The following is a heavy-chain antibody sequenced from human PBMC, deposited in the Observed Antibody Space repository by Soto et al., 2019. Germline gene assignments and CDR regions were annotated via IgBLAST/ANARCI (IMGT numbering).Heavy chain of an antibody. V-gene: IGHV3-7*01. J-gene: IGHJ4*02. CDR1: GFTFSSYW. Sequence: GGSLRLSCAASGFTFSSYWMSWVRQAPGKGLEWVANIKQDGSEKYYVDSVKGRFTISRDNAKNSLYLQMNSLRAEDTAVYYCARDPRYFDWLFLKYYFAYWGQGTLVTVSS. D-gene: IGHD3-9*01. CDR2: IKQDGSEK. CDR3: ARDPRYFDWLFLKYYFAY.